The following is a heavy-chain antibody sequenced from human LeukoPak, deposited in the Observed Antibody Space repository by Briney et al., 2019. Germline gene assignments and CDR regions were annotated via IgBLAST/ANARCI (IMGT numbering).Heavy chain of an antibody. V-gene: IGHV3-7*01. CDR1: GFIFSNCW. CDR2: IKTDASEK. CDR3: ATYSTRNAREFQS. J-gene: IGHJ1*01. D-gene: IGHD4-11*01. Sequence: GGSLRLFCETSGFIFSNCWMTWVRQAPGKGLEWVANIKTDASEKYYADSVKGRFTISRDNAKMSLYLQMNSLRVEDTAVYYCATYSTRNAREFQSWGQGTLVTVSS.